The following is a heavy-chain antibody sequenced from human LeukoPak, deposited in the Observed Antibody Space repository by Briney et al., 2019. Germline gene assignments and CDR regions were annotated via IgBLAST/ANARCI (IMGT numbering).Heavy chain of an antibody. Sequence: KPSETLSLTCTVSGGSISSGSYYWSWIRQPAGKGLEWIGRIYTSGSTNYNPSLKSRVTISVDTSKNQFSLNLSSVTAADTAVYYCARDQALGYGWPTVLAIDIWGQGTMVTVSS. CDR2: IYTSGST. CDR1: GGSISSGSYY. CDR3: ARDQALGYGWPTVLAIDI. V-gene: IGHV4-61*02. D-gene: IGHD6-19*01. J-gene: IGHJ3*02.